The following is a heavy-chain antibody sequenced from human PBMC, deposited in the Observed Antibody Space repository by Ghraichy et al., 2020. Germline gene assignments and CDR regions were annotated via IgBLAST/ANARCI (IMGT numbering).Heavy chain of an antibody. CDR2: ISYEGSNK. V-gene: IGHV3-30*18. Sequence: LSLTCAASGFTFSSYGMHWVRQAPGKGPEWVSLISYEGSNKYYAGSVKGRFTISRDNSRNTLYLQTNSLRPEDTAVYYCAKDLGYSSGWFLDHWGQGTLVTVPS. CDR1: GFTFSSYG. D-gene: IGHD6-19*01. J-gene: IGHJ4*02. CDR3: AKDLGYSSGWFLDH.